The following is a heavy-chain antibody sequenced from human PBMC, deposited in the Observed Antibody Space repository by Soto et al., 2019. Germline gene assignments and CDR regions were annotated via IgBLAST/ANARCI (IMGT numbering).Heavy chain of an antibody. CDR1: GGSISSGDYY. CDR3: ARGAPNYYDSSGYYFLDY. V-gene: IGHV4-30-4*01. CDR2: IYYSGST. Sequence: LSLTCTVSGGSISSGDYYWSWIRQPPGKGLEWIGYIYYSGSTYYNPSLKSRVTISVDTSKNQFSLKLSSVTAADTAVYYCARGAPNYYDSSGYYFLDYWGQGTLVTVSS. D-gene: IGHD3-22*01. J-gene: IGHJ4*02.